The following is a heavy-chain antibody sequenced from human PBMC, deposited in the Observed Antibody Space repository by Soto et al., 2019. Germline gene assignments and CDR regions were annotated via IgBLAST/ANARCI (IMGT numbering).Heavy chain of an antibody. D-gene: IGHD6-6*01. CDR2: INPSGGST. V-gene: IGHV1-46*01. J-gene: IGHJ4*02. Sequence: ASVKVSCKASGYTFTSYYMHWVRQAPGQGLEWMGIINPSGGSTNYAQKFQGRVTMARDTSTSTVYMELSSLRSEDTAVYYCARESDSSSSGGIFGYWGQGTLVTVSS. CDR3: ARESDSSSSGGIFGY. CDR1: GYTFTSYY.